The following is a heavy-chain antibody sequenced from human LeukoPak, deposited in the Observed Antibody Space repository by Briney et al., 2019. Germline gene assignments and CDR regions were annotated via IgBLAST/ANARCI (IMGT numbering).Heavy chain of an antibody. J-gene: IGHJ4*02. CDR2: IYSDGSST. D-gene: IGHD3-10*01. Sequence: GGSLRLSCAASGFTFSSYWMHWVRQAPGKGLVWVSRIYSDGSSTNYADSVKGRFTISRDNSRSTLYLQMNSLRPEDTAIYYCAREGYYGSGSPPSLYFDYWGQGTLVTVSS. CDR1: GFTFSSYW. CDR3: AREGYYGSGSPPSLYFDY. V-gene: IGHV3-74*01.